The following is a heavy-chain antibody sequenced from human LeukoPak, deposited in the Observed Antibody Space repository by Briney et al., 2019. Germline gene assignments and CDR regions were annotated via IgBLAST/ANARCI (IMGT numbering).Heavy chain of an antibody. CDR3: ARGPLY. Sequence: SETLSLTCAVYGGSFSGYYWSWIRQPPGKGLEWIGSIYYSGSTYYNPSLKSRVTISVDTSKNQFSLKLSSVTAADTAVYYCARGPLYWGQGTLVTVSS. V-gene: IGHV4-34*01. J-gene: IGHJ4*02. CDR1: GGSFSGYY. CDR2: IYYSGST.